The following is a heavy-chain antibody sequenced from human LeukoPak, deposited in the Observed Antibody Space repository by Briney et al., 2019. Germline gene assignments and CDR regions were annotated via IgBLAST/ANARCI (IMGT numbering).Heavy chain of an antibody. CDR3: AHRRSGMGSIFFDS. V-gene: IGHV2-5*01. Sequence: SAPTLLNPTQTLTLTCTFSGFSLSTSGVGVVWIRQPPGKGLEWLALINSNDDKRYRPSLKSRLTITKDTSKNQVILTMTNMDPVDTATYYCAHRRSGMGSIFFDSWGQGTPVSVSS. CDR2: INSNDDK. D-gene: IGHD5-24*01. J-gene: IGHJ4*02. CDR1: GFSLSTSGVG.